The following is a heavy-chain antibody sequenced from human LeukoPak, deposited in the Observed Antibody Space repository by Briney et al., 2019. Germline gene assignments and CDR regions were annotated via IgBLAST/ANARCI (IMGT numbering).Heavy chain of an antibody. J-gene: IGHJ4*02. CDR1: GGSISSSSYY. Sequence: SETLSLTCTVSGGSISSSSYYWRWIRQPPGKGLEWIGSIYYSGSTYYNPSLKSRVTISVETSKNHFSLNLSSMTAADTAVYYCTGSLYHCSGGACYREDSLGYWGQGTLVTVTS. D-gene: IGHD2-15*01. V-gene: IGHV4-39*07. CDR2: IYYSGST. CDR3: TGSLYHCSGGACYREDSLGY.